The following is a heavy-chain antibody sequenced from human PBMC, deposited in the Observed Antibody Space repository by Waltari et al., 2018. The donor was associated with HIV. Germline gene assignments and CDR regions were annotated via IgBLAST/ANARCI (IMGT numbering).Heavy chain of an antibody. CDR3: ARGHRETVTTLRFDP. J-gene: IGHJ5*02. D-gene: IGHD4-17*01. CDR1: GLTFSSYA. CDR2: IGRSGATT. Sequence: EVQGLEAGGGLVQPGGSLRLSCAASGLTFSSYAMGGVRQAPGKGLEWVSAIGRSGATTFYADSVKGRFTISRDNSKNTLYLQMNSLRAEDTAVYYCARGHRETVTTLRFDPWGQGTLVTVSS. V-gene: IGHV3-23*01.